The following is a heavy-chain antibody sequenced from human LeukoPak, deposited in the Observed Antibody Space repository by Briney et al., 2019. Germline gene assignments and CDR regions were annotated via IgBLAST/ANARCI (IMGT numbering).Heavy chain of an antibody. CDR3: ARVIAVAGYYYYYYMDV. J-gene: IGHJ6*03. Sequence: GGSLRLSCVASGFTFNNYWMSWVRQAPGKGLEWVANIKRDGSAKYYVDSVKGRFTISRDNSKNTLYLQMNSLRAEDTAVYYCARVIAVAGYYYYYYMDVWGKGTTVTISS. D-gene: IGHD6-19*01. CDR2: IKRDGSAK. V-gene: IGHV3-7*03. CDR1: GFTFNNYW.